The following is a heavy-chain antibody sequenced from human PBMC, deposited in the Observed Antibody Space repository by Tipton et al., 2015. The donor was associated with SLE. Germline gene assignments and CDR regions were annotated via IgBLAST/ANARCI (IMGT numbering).Heavy chain of an antibody. D-gene: IGHD3-3*01. V-gene: IGHV4-4*07. Sequence: TLSLTCIVSGVSMRSYYWSWIQQPAGQGPEWIGRISSTGDTNYNPSLRSRVTVSLDTSKNQFSLSLSSVTAADTAVYYCARDLGYDFWSGFGVFDPWGQGTLVTVSS. CDR2: ISSTGDT. CDR3: ARDLGYDFWSGFGVFDP. J-gene: IGHJ5*02. CDR1: GVSMRSYY.